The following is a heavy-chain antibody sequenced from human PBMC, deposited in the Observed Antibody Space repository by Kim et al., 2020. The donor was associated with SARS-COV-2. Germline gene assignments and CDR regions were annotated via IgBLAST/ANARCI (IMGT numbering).Heavy chain of an antibody. CDR3: ARDGGYCTGGVCPVLG. V-gene: IGHV4-4*02. J-gene: IGHJ4*02. D-gene: IGHD2-8*02. Sequence: SLKSRITISVDKSKNQFSLKLSSVTAADTAVYYCARDGGYCTGGVCPVLGWGQGTLVTVSS.